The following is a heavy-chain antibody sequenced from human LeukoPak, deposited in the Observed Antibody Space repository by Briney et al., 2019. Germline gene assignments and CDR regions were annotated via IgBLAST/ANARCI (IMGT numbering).Heavy chain of an antibody. J-gene: IGHJ3*02. V-gene: IGHV1-2*02. CDR2: INPNSGGT. CDR1: GYTFTGYY. CDR3: ARDPNPSGGSAFDI. D-gene: IGHD2-15*01. Sequence: ASVKVSCKASGYTFTGYYTHWVRRAPGQGLEWMGWINPNSGGTNYAQKFQGRVTMTRDTSISTAYMELSRLRSDDTAVYYCARDPNPSGGSAFDIWGQGTMVTVSS.